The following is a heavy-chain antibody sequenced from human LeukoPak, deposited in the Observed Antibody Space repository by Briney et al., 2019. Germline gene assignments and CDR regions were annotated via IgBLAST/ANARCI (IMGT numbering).Heavy chain of an antibody. CDR2: ISYDGPNK. D-gene: IGHD2-15*01. CDR3: AKDFAKYCSGGCDFQY. V-gene: IGHV3-30*18. J-gene: IGHJ1*01. CDR1: GSTFSSYG. Sequence: GGSLRLSCAVSGSTFSSYGMHWVRQPPGRGLEWVAVISYDGPNKYYADSVKGRFTISRDNSKNTLYLRMNSLRTDDTAVYYCAKDFAKYCSGGCDFQYWGQGTLVTVSS.